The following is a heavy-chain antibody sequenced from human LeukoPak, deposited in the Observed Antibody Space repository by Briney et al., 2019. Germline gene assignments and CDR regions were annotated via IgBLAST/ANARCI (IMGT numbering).Heavy chain of an antibody. V-gene: IGHV1-2*02. D-gene: IGHD6-19*01. CDR2: INPNSGGT. CDR1: GYTFTGYY. Sequence: ASVKVSCKASGYTFTGYYMHWVRQAPGQGLEWMGWINPNSGGTNYAQKFQGRVTMTRDTSISTAYMELSRLRSDDTAVYYCARVPPRSGWYNYWGQGTLVTVSS. J-gene: IGHJ4*02. CDR3: ARVPPRSGWYNY.